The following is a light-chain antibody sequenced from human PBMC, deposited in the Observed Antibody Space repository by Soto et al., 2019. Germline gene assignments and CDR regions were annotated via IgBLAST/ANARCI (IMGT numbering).Light chain of an antibody. CDR2: DVS. CDR3: NSYTTTSTLCV. V-gene: IGLV2-14*03. J-gene: IGLJ1*01. Sequence: QSALTQPASVSGSPGQSITISCTGTSSDVGGFNYVSWYQQHPGKAPKLMIFDVSNRPSGVSDRFSGSKSGNTASLTISGLQAEDEADYYCNSYTTTSTLCVFGTGTKVNVL. CDR1: SSDVGGFNY.